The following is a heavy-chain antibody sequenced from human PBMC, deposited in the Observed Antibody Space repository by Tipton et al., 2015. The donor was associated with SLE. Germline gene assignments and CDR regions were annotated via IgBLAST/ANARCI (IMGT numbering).Heavy chain of an antibody. J-gene: IGHJ5*02. CDR2: IYHTGST. V-gene: IGHV4-59*01. D-gene: IGHD3-3*02. CDR3: ARGPPFMEWERNWFDP. Sequence: TLSLTCTVSGGSISSYYWSWIRQPPGKGLEWIGWIYHTGSTDYNPSLKSRVTISVDTSKNQFSLRLSSVTAADTAVYYCARGPPFMEWERNWFDPWGQGTQVTVSS. CDR1: GGSISSYY.